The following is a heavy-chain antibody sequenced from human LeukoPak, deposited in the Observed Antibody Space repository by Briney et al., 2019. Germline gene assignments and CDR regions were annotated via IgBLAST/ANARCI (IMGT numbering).Heavy chain of an antibody. Sequence: GGSLRLSCAASGFTFSAVWMTWVRQAPGKGLEWVANINQDGGEKYYLDSVKGRITISRDNAKNSLYLQMNSLRAEDTAVYYCARETRHNVWGSYRYYIDYWGQGTMVTASS. V-gene: IGHV3-7*04. CDR3: ARETRHNVWGSYRYYIDY. D-gene: IGHD3-16*02. J-gene: IGHJ4*02. CDR1: GFTFSAVW. CDR2: INQDGGEK.